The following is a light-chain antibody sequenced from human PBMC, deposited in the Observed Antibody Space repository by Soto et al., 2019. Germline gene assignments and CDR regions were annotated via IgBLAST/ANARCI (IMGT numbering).Light chain of an antibody. Sequence: DIPMTQSPSSLSASVGDRVTITCRASQSIRSYLNWYQQKPGKAPKLLIYAASSLQSGVPSRFSGSGSGTDFTLTISSLQPEDFATYYCQQSYSTLTFGPGTKVDIK. CDR2: AAS. J-gene: IGKJ3*01. CDR1: QSIRSY. V-gene: IGKV1-39*01. CDR3: QQSYSTLT.